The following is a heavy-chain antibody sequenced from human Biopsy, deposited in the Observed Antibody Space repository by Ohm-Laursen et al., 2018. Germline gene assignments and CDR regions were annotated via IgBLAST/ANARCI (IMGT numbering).Heavy chain of an antibody. CDR2: IDTINGGE. CDR1: GYTFTDYY. J-gene: IGHJ5*02. Sequence: ASVKVSCKASGYTFTDYYVHWVRQAPGHGLEWMGWIDTINGGERYAQKFQGRVTMTRDTSISTAYMELSRLTSDDTAVYYCARERDPWGQGTLVTVSS. CDR3: ARERDP. V-gene: IGHV1-2*02.